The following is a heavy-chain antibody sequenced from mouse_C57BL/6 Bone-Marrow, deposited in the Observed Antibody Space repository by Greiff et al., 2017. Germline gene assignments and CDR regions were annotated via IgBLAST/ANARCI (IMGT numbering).Heavy chain of an antibody. J-gene: IGHJ1*03. CDR3: ARWGDYGYCDV. CDR1: GYAFSSSW. CDR2: IYPGDGDT. Sequence: QVQLQQSGPELVKPGASVKISCKASGYAFSSSWMNWVKQRPGKGLEWIGRIYPGDGDTNYNGKFKGKATLTADKSSSTAYMQLRSLTSEDSAVYFCARWGDYGYCDVWGTGTTVTVSS. V-gene: IGHV1-82*01.